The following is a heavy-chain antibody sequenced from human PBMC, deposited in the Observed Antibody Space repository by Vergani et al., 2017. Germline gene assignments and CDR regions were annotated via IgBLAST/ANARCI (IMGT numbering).Heavy chain of an antibody. Sequence: EVQLLESGGDLVQPGGSLRLSCAASGFTFIMHAMSWVRQAPGKGLEWVSTLSASDRRTHYADSVKGRFTISRDISKNTLFLHMNSLRAEDTAVYYCARGRITMVRGVTDYGMDVWGQGTTVTVSS. D-gene: IGHD3-10*01. CDR2: LSASDRRT. J-gene: IGHJ6*02. CDR1: GFTFIMHA. CDR3: ARGRITMVRGVTDYGMDV. V-gene: IGHV3-23*01.